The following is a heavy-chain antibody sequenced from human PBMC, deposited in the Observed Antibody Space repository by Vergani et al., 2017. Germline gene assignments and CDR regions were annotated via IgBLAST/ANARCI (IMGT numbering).Heavy chain of an antibody. CDR1: GGSFSGYF. D-gene: IGHD3-3*01. CDR3: AIGLMRNITLFGESIIRGTDAFHV. Sequence: QVQLQQWGAGLLKPSEPLSLTCGVSGGSFSGYFWSWIRQSPGKGLEWIGEIRPGANSNRNPSLKSRATLSLDSSKKQFSLRLRSVTAADTAVYYCAIGLMRNITLFGESIIRGTDAFHVWGQGTMVTVSS. V-gene: IGHV4-34*04. J-gene: IGHJ3*01. CDR2: IRPGANS.